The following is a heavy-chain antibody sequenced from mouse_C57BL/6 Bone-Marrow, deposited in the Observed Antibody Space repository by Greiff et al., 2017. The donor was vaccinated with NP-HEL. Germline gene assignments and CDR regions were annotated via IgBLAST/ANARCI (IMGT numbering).Heavy chain of an antibody. CDR2: IDPSDSYT. V-gene: IGHV1-59*01. J-gene: IGHJ4*01. CDR3: ARGGLVGAMDY. CDR1: GYTFTSYW. Sequence: QVRLQQPGAELVRPGTSVKLSCKASGYTFTSYWMHWVKQRPGQGLEWIGVIDPSDSYTNYNQKFKGKATLTVDPSSSTAYMQLSSLTSEDSAVYYCARGGLVGAMDYWGQGTSVTVSS. D-gene: IGHD3-3*01.